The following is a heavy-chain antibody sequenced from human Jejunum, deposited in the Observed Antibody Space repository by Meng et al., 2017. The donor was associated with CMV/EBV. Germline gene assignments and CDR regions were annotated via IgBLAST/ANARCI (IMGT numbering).Heavy chain of an antibody. CDR2: VHPNSGGT. D-gene: IGHD6-13*01. CDR3: ARDLYGSIAAAGSLDY. CDR1: YTFPGYY. V-gene: IGHV1-2*02. J-gene: IGHJ4*02. Sequence: YTFPGYYMHLVRPAPGQRVWWMGLVHPNSGGTNYAQKFPGRVTMARDTSISTAYMELSRLRSDDTAVYFCARDLYGSIAAAGSLDYWGQGTLVTVSS.